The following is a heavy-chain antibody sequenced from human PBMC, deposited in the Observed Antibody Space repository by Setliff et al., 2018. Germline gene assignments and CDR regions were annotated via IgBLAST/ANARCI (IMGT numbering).Heavy chain of an antibody. CDR2: IHYSGNT. CDR1: GGSINRDY. J-gene: IGHJ6*03. Sequence: SETLSLTCSVSGGSINRDYWNWIRQPPGKGLEWLGYIHYSGNTNYNPSLKSRVTISGDTSQNYFSLKLTSVTEADTAVYYCARGPPGYYYYMNVWGQGTTVTVSS. V-gene: IGHV4-59*01. CDR3: ARGPPGYYYYMNV.